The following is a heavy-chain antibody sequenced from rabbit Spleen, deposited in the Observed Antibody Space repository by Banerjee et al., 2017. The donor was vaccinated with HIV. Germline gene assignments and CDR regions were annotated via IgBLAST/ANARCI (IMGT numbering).Heavy chain of an antibody. CDR3: TRDDGSGHYIDGYFNL. D-gene: IGHD1-1*01. V-gene: IGHV1S40*01. J-gene: IGHJ4*01. CDR2: IYSTIHYT. Sequence: QSLEESGRGLVQPEGSLTLTCTVSGFSFSSGYDIVWVRQAPGKGLEWIGYIYSTIHYTYYANWAKGRFTISKTSSTTVTLQMTSLTVADTATYFCTRDDGSGHYIDGYFNLWGPGTLVTVS. CDR1: GFSFSSGYD.